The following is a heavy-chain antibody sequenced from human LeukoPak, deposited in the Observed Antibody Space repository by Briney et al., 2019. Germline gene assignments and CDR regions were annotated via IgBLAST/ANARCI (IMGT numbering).Heavy chain of an antibody. CDR3: ARSLEMATINPFDY. V-gene: IGHV5-51*01. D-gene: IGHD5-24*01. CDR1: GYSFTSCW. Sequence: GESLKISCEGSGYSFTSCWIGWVRQMPGKGLEWMGIIYPGDSDTRYSPSFQGQVTISTDKSISTAYLQWSSLKASDTAMYYCARSLEMATINPFDYWGQGTLVTVSS. CDR2: IYPGDSDT. J-gene: IGHJ4*02.